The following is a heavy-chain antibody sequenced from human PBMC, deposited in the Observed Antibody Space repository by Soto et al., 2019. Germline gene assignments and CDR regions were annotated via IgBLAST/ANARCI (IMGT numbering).Heavy chain of an antibody. V-gene: IGHV3-23*04. J-gene: IGHJ4*02. D-gene: IGHD6-6*01. CDR1: GFPFSSYS. CDR3: ARNFSSSSFYLDY. Sequence: EVQLVESGGGLVQPGGSLRLSCAGSGFPFSSYSMSWVRHAPDKGPEWVSAIGFSGDSTNYADSVKGRFTISRDNSKNTLYLQMNSLTAEDTAVYYCARNFSSSSFYLDYWGQGTLVTVSS. CDR2: IGFSGDST.